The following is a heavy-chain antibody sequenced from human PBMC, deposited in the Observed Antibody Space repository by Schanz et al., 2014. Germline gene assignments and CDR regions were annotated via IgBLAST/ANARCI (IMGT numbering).Heavy chain of an antibody. CDR2: IGNGGVTI. CDR3: VRDSFFAFDY. J-gene: IGHJ4*02. Sequence: QVQLVDSGGGLVKPGGSLRLSCTASGFPFSDYFMAWVRQPPGSGLEWVSYIGNGGVTIYYADSVKGRFTISRDNSKNSLYLQMNSLRAEDTAVYDCVRDSFFAFDYWGQGTLVTVSS. CDR1: GFPFSDYF. D-gene: IGHD3-3*01. V-gene: IGHV3-11*04.